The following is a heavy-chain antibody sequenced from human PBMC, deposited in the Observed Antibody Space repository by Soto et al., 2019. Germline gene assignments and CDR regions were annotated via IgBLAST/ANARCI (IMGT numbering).Heavy chain of an antibody. V-gene: IGHV3-7*01. CDR1: GFTFSSYW. CDR2: IKQDGSEK. CDR3: ARDKDRIAVAVGIDY. D-gene: IGHD6-19*01. J-gene: IGHJ4*02. Sequence: EVQLVESGGGLVQPGGSLRLSCAASGFTFSSYWMSWVRQAPGKGLEWVANIKQDGSEKYYVDSVKGRFTISRDNAKNSLYLQMNSLRAEDTAVYYCARDKDRIAVAVGIDYWGQGTLVTVSS.